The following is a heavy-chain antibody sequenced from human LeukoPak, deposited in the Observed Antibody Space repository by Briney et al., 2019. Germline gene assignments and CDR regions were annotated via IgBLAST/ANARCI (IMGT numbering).Heavy chain of an antibody. CDR2: IRTKIEGETR. D-gene: IGHD1-26*01. CDR1: GFNFKYVW. Sequence: GGSLRLSCAAAGFNFKYVWMNWVCQVPGKGLEWVCRIRTKIEGETRDYPAPVKGRFIISRDDSKTTLYLQMNGLKTEDSAVYYCTTERNWELLRPYGLDIWGQGTTVIVSS. CDR3: TTERNWELLRPYGLDI. V-gene: IGHV3-15*01. J-gene: IGHJ6*02.